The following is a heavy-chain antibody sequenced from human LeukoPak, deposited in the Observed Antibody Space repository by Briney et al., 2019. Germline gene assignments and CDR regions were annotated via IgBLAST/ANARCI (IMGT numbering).Heavy chain of an antibody. V-gene: IGHV3-23*01. J-gene: IGHJ4*02. CDR3: ARVGSKWEPPLY. CDR1: GFTFSTYG. CDR2: ISGSAATT. Sequence: GGSLRLPCAASGFTFSTYGMTWVRQAPGKGLEWVSAISGSAATTFYADSVKGRFTISRDNSKNTLYLQMNSLRAEDTAVYYCARVGSKWEPPLYWGQGTLVTVSS. D-gene: IGHD1-26*01.